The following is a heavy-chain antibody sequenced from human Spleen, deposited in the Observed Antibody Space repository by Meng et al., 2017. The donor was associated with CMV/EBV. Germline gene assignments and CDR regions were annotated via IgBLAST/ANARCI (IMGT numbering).Heavy chain of an antibody. Sequence: GESLKISCTASGFSLSSYWMHWVRQAPGKGLVWVSHINSDGSFTTYTDSVKGRFTISRDIAKSTLYLQMNSLRAEDTAVYYCARGGIKGLDYWGQGTRVTVSS. CDR2: INSDGSFT. CDR3: ARGGIKGLDY. CDR1: GFSLSSYW. J-gene: IGHJ4*02. V-gene: IGHV3-74*03. D-gene: IGHD1-26*01.